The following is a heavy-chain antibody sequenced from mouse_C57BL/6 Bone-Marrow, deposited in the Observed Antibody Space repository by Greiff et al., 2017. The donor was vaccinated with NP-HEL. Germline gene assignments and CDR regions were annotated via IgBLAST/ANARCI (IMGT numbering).Heavy chain of an antibody. J-gene: IGHJ3*01. CDR3: ARDSSSGFFAY. CDR1: GYTFTSYW. CDR2: IDPSDSYT. Sequence: QVQLQQPGAELVKPGASVKLSCKASGYTFTSYWMQWVKQRPGQGLEWIGEIDPSDSYTNYNHKFKGKATETVDTSSSTAYMQLSSLTSEDSAVYYCARDSSSGFFAYWGRGTLVTVSA. D-gene: IGHD3-2*02. V-gene: IGHV1-50*01.